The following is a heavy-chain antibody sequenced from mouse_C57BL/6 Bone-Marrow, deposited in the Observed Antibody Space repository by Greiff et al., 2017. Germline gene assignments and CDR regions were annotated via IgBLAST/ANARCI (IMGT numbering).Heavy chain of an antibody. J-gene: IGHJ2*01. V-gene: IGHV1-82*01. CDR3: ARGGYY. CDR1: GYAFSSSW. CDR2: IYPGDGDT. Sequence: QVQLQQSGPELVKPGASVKISCKASGYAFSSSWMNWVKQRPGKGLEWIGRIYPGDGDTNYNGKFKGKATLTADKSSSTAYMQLSSLTSGDSAVYFCARGGYYWGQGTTLTVSS.